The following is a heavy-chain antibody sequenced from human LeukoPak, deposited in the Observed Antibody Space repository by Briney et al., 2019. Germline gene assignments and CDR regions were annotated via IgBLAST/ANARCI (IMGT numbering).Heavy chain of an antibody. CDR2: INPNSGGT. D-gene: IGHD2-21*02. CDR1: GYTFTGYY. CDR3: ALLAYCGGDCSSWFDP. J-gene: IGHJ5*02. Sequence: ASVKVSCKASGYTFTGYYMHWVRQAPGQGLEWMGWINPNSGGTNYAQTFQGRVTMTRDKTISTAYMELSRLRSDDTAVYYCALLAYCGGDCSSWFDPWGQGTLVTVSS. V-gene: IGHV1-2*02.